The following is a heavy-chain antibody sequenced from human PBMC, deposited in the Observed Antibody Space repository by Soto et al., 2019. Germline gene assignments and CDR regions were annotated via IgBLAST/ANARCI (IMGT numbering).Heavy chain of an antibody. CDR1: GYTFTSHA. CDR3: ARDPGYSYGYN. J-gene: IGHJ4*02. V-gene: IGHV1-3*01. CDR2: INAGNGNT. Sequence: ASVTVSCKASGYTFTSHAMHWVRQAPGQRLEWMGWINAGNGNTKYSQKFQGRVTITRDTSASTAYMELSSLRSEDTAVYYCARDPGYSYGYNWGQGTLVTVSS. D-gene: IGHD5-18*01.